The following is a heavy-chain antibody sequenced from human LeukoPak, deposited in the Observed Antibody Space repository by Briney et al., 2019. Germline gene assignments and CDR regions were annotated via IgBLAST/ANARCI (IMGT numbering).Heavy chain of an antibody. Sequence: ASVKVSCKASGYTFTRYDLNWVRQATGQGLEWMGWMNPIRGNTGYAQKFQGRVAITTNTSISTAYMELSSLRSEDTAVYYCARGLAVVVPAAIHWFDPWGQGTLVTVSS. CDR2: MNPIRGNT. J-gene: IGHJ5*02. CDR1: GYTFTRYD. D-gene: IGHD2-2*01. CDR3: ARGLAVVVPAAIHWFDP. V-gene: IGHV1-8*03.